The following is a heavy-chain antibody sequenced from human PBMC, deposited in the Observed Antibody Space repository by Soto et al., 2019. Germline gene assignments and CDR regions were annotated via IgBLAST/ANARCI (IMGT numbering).Heavy chain of an antibody. J-gene: IGHJ4*02. CDR1: GYTFTGYY. CDR3: ARDLGGDNWNDAYYFDY. CDR2: INPNSGGT. V-gene: IGHV1-2*02. D-gene: IGHD1-20*01. Sequence: ASVKVSCKASGYTFTGYYMHWVRQAPGQGLEWMGWINPNSGGTNYAQKFQGRVTMTRDTSISTAYMELSRLRSDDTAVYYCARDLGGDNWNDAYYFDYWGQGTLVTVSS.